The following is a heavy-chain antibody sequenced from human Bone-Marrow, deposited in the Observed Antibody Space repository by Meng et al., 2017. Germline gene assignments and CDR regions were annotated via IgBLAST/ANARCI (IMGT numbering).Heavy chain of an antibody. D-gene: IGHD1-1*01. J-gene: IGHJ4*02. CDR2: NDPYSGDT. V-gene: IGHV1-2*06. Sequence: QQQLGHCGAEMKKACASITLSDKAAGYDLTAYILHWVRVAPGHGLQWVRQNDPYSGDTVYEQKFRVRVIMTRDTTVKSAYMEVNRLTSDDTAVYYCVRDVRQQLDFWGQGTLVTVSS. CDR1: GYDLTAYI. CDR3: VRDVRQQLDF.